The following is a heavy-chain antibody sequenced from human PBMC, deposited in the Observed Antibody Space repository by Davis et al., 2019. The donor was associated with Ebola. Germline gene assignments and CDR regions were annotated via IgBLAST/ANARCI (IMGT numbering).Heavy chain of an antibody. J-gene: IGHJ4*02. V-gene: IGHV5-51*01. CDR2: IYTGDSDT. CDR1: ANSFTSYW. CDR3: ARGTDGYNPGGYFDS. Sequence: GESLKISCKDSANSFTSYWIGWVRQMPGKGLEWMGLIYTGDSDTRYSPSFRGQVTISADKSISTAYLQWSSLKASDTAMYYCARGTDGYNPGGYFDSWGQGTLVTVSS. D-gene: IGHD5-24*01.